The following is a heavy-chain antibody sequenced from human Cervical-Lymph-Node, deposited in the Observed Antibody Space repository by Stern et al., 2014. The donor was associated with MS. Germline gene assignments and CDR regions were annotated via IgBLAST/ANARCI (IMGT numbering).Heavy chain of an antibody. CDR3: ARDPRSEADDYYGMDV. CDR2: IYYSGST. CDR1: GGSISSYY. J-gene: IGHJ6*02. Sequence: VQLVESGPGLVKPSETLSLTCTVSGGSISSYYWSWIRQPPGKGLEWIGYIYYSGSTNYNPSLKSRVTISADTSKKQFSLKLSSVTAADTAVYYCARDPRSEADDYYGMDVWGQGTTVTVSS. D-gene: IGHD3-10*01. V-gene: IGHV4-59*01.